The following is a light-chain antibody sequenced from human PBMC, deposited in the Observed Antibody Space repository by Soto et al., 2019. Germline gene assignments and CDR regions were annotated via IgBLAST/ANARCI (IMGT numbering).Light chain of an antibody. V-gene: IGLV2-8*01. CDR2: EVS. CDR1: NSDVGGYNY. CDR3: SSYAGRNSVV. Sequence: QSVLTQPPSASGSPGQSVTISCTGTNSDVGGYNYVSWYQQHPGKAPKLMIYEVSKRPSGVPDRFSGSKSGNTASLTVSGLQAEDEADYYCSSYAGRNSVVFGGGTKLTVL. J-gene: IGLJ2*01.